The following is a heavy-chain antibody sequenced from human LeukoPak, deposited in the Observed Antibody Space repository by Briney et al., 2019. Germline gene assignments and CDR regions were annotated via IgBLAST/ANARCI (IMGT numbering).Heavy chain of an antibody. CDR2: ISYDGSNK. Sequence: GGSLRLSCAASGFTFSSYAMHWVRQAPGKGLEWVAVISYDGSNKYYADSVKGRFTISRDNSKNTLYLQMNSLRAEDTAVYYCARDARRYCSSTSCSYFDYWGQGTLVTVSS. CDR3: ARDARRYCSSTSCSYFDY. D-gene: IGHD2-2*01. CDR1: GFTFSSYA. J-gene: IGHJ4*02. V-gene: IGHV3-30-3*01.